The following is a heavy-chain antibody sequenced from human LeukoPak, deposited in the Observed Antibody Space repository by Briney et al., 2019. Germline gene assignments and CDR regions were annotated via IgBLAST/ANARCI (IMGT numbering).Heavy chain of an antibody. D-gene: IGHD1-26*01. V-gene: IGHV3-23*01. CDR1: GFSFSIYG. Sequence: GGSLRLSCAASGFSFSIYGMSWVRQAPGKGLEWVSAIGGSGDSTYYADSVKGRFTISRDNSKNTLYLQMNSLRAEDTAVYYCAKGYRDSGSYRSTFEYFQHWGQGTLVTVSS. CDR3: AKGYRDSGSYRSTFEYFQH. J-gene: IGHJ1*01. CDR2: IGGSGDST.